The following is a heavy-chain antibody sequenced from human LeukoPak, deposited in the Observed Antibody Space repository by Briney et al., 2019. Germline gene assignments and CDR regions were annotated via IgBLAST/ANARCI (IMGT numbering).Heavy chain of an antibody. D-gene: IGHD4-23*01. CDR1: GFIFSSYG. CDR3: AREGPTVAALNS. V-gene: IGHV3-33*01. J-gene: IGHJ4*02. CDR2: IWYDGSNE. Sequence: PGGSLRLSCAAFGFIFSSYGMHWVRQAPGKGLEWVAGIWYDGSNEDYADSVKGRFTISRDNSKNTQSLQMNSLRAEDTAIYYCAREGPTVAALNSWGQGIVVTVSS.